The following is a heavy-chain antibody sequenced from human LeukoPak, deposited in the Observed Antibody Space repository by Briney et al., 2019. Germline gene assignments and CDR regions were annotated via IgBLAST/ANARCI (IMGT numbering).Heavy chain of an antibody. CDR1: GYTFTSYA. CDR3: ARGGDCSSTSCYSRYYGMDV. D-gene: IGHD2-2*01. Sequence: ASVKVSCKASGYTFTSYALHWVRQPPSQRREWMGWTHACNENIKYSQQFQGRVTITRDTSASTAYMELSSLRSEDTAVYYCARGGDCSSTSCYSRYYGMDVWGQGTTITVSS. J-gene: IGHJ6*02. CDR2: THACNENI. V-gene: IGHV1-3*01.